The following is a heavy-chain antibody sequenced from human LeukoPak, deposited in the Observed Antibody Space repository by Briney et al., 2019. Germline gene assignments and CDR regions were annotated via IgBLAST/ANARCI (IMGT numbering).Heavy chain of an antibody. D-gene: IGHD6-13*01. Sequence: GGSLRLSCAASGLTITDHHMDWVRQAPGKGLEWVGSGKTTKPISCTTQYAASVKGRFTISRDDSKNSLYLQLNSLKTEDTAVYYCVRVVTTGSGWYHFDNWGQGTLVTVSS. V-gene: IGHV3-72*01. CDR1: GLTITDHH. J-gene: IGHJ4*02. CDR3: VRVVTTGSGWYHFDN. CDR2: GKTTKPISCTT.